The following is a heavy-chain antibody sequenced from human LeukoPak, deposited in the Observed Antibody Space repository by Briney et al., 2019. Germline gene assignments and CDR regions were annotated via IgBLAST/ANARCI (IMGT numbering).Heavy chain of an antibody. Sequence: GGSLRLSCAVSGFTFSYYEMNWVRQAPGKGLEWVSYISSSGSTIYYADSVKGRFTISRDNAKNSLYLQMNSLRAEDTAVYYCARESQSAYYFDSSGYENAFDIWGQGTMVTVSS. CDR2: ISSSGSTI. D-gene: IGHD3-22*01. CDR1: GFTFSYYE. V-gene: IGHV3-48*03. CDR3: ARESQSAYYFDSSGYENAFDI. J-gene: IGHJ3*02.